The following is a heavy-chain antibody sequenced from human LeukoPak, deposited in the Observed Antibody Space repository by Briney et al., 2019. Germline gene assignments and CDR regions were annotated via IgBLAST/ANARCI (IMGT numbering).Heavy chain of an antibody. Sequence: PGESLKISCKGSGYSSTSYWIGWVRQMPGKGLEWMGIIYPGDSDTRYSPSFQGQVTISADKSISTAYLQWSSLKASDTAMYYCARATGIAAAGTGNWFDPWGQGTLVTVSS. CDR3: ARATGIAAAGTGNWFDP. CDR1: GYSSTSYW. D-gene: IGHD6-13*01. CDR2: IYPGDSDT. V-gene: IGHV5-51*01. J-gene: IGHJ5*02.